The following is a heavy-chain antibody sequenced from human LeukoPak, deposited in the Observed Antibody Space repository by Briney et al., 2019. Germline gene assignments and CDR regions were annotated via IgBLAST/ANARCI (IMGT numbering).Heavy chain of an antibody. CDR3: ARGSIYYDSSGYYSFGAFDI. CDR1: GFTFSSYG. J-gene: IGHJ3*02. Sequence: PGRSLRLSCAASGFTFSSYGMHWVRQAPGKGLEWVAVIWYDGSNKYYADSVKGRFTISRDNSKNTLYLQMNSLRAEDTAVYYCARGSIYYDSSGYYSFGAFDIWGQGTMVTVSS. CDR2: IWYDGSNK. D-gene: IGHD3-22*01. V-gene: IGHV3-33*01.